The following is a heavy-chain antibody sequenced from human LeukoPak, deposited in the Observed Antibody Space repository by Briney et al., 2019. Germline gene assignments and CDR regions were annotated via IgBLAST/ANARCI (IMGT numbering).Heavy chain of an antibody. J-gene: IGHJ4*02. D-gene: IGHD2-15*01. Sequence: PGGSLRLSCAASGFTFSSYGMPWVRQAPGKGLEWVAVIWYDGSNKYYADSVKGRFTISRDNSKNTLYLQMNSLRAEDTAVYYCARGAPVVVVATTRTNRLFDYWGQGTLVTVSS. V-gene: IGHV3-33*01. CDR1: GFTFSSYG. CDR3: ARGAPVVVVATTRTNRLFDY. CDR2: IWYDGSNK.